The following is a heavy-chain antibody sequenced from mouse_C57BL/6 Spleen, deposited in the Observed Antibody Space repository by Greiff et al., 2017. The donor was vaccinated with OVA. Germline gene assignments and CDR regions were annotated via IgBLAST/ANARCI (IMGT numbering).Heavy chain of an antibody. CDR3: ARGGYYPMDY. CDR2: IYPGDGDT. Sequence: QVQLKESGPELVKPGASVKISCKASGYAFSSSWMNWVKQRPGKGLEWIGRIYPGDGDTNYNGKFKGKATLTADKSSSTAYMQLSSLTSEDSAVYFCARGGYYPMDYWGQGTSVTVSS. J-gene: IGHJ4*01. V-gene: IGHV1-82*01. CDR1: GYAFSSSW.